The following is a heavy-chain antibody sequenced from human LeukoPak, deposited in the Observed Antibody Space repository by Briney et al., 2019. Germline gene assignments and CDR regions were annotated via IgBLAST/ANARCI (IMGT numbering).Heavy chain of an antibody. Sequence: SETLSLTCTVSGGSISSYYWSWIRQPPGKGLEWIGYIYYSGSTNYNPSLKSRVTISVDTSKNQFSLKLSSVTAADTAVYYRARGLRGYRINWFDPWGQGTLVTVSS. J-gene: IGHJ5*02. CDR2: IYYSGST. CDR1: GGSISSYY. V-gene: IGHV4-59*01. CDR3: ARGLRGYRINWFDP. D-gene: IGHD5-18*01.